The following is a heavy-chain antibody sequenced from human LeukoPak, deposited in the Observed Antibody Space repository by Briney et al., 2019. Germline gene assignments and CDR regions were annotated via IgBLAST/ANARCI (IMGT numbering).Heavy chain of an antibody. CDR2: INHSGST. J-gene: IGHJ6*03. Sequence: SETLSLTCAVYGGSFSGYYWSWIRQPPGKGLEWIGEINHSGSTNYNPSLESRVAISVDTSKNQFSLKLSSVTAADTAVYYCARLGMPASGITIFGVVLYYYYMDVWGKGTTVTVSS. CDR1: GGSFSGYY. V-gene: IGHV4-34*01. CDR3: ARLGMPASGITIFGVVLYYYYMDV. D-gene: IGHD3-3*01.